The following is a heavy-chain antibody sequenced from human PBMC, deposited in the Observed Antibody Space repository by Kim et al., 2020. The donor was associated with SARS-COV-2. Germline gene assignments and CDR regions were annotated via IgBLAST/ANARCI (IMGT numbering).Heavy chain of an antibody. V-gene: IGHV1-46*01. J-gene: IGHJ5*02. Sequence: ASVKVSCKASGYTFTSYYMHWVRQAPGQGLEWMGIINPSGGSTSYAQKFQGRVTMTRDTSTSTVYMELSSLRSEDTAVYYCARDPQDSSGYWDWFDPWGQGTLVTVSS. CDR1: GYTFTSYY. D-gene: IGHD3-22*01. CDR2: INPSGGST. CDR3: ARDPQDSSGYWDWFDP.